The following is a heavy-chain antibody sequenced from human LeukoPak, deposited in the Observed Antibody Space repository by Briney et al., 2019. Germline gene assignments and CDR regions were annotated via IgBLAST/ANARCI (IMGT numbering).Heavy chain of an antibody. CDR1: GFTFSSYW. J-gene: IGHJ4*02. Sequence: GGSLRLSCAASGFTFSSYWMSWVRQAPGKGLEWVANIKQDGSEKYYVDSVKGRFTISRDNAKNSLYLQMNSLRAEDTAVYYCARDRLWSGYYLYLDYWGQGTLVTVSS. D-gene: IGHD3-3*01. CDR2: IKQDGSEK. CDR3: ARDRLWSGYYLYLDY. V-gene: IGHV3-7*01.